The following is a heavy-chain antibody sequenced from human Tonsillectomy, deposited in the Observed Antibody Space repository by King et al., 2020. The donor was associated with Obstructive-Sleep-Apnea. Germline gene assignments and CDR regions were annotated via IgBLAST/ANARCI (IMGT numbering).Heavy chain of an antibody. V-gene: IGHV3-9*01. CDR2: ISWSGDRI. D-gene: IGHD3-10*01. CDR1: GFTFYDSA. CDR3: AKDQGEYFGVGAFDI. Sequence: VQLVESGGGFAQPGRSLTLSCAASGFTFYDSAMHWVRQVPGKGLEWVSRISWSGDRIAYADSVKGRFTISRDNAKNSLFLQMNSLRREDTAFYYCAKDQGEYFGVGAFDIWGQGTMVTVSS. J-gene: IGHJ3*02.